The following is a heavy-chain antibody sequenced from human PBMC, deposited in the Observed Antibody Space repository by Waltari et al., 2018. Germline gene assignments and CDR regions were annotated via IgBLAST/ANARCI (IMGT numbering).Heavy chain of an antibody. D-gene: IGHD1-26*01. V-gene: IGHV1-69*05. CDR2: IIPILGTA. Sequence: QVQLVQSGAEVKKPGSSVKVSCKASGGTFSSYAISWVRQAPGQGLEWMGGIIPILGTANTAKKSKGRGTITPDESTSKAYMELRSLRFEDTAVYYCAVWGGSYFIDYWGQGTLVTVSS. J-gene: IGHJ4*02. CDR1: GGTFSSYA. CDR3: AVWGGSYFIDY.